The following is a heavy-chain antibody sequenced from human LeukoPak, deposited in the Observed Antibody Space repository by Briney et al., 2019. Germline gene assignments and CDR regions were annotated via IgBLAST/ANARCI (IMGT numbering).Heavy chain of an antibody. J-gene: IGHJ4*02. Sequence: GGSLRLSCAASGFTLSSYAMSWVRQAPGKGLEWVSAISDSGNTYHADSVKGRFTISRDSSKNTLFLQMNSLRPEDTAVYYCARGPDYDILADYFDYWGQGTLVTVSS. CDR2: ISDSGNT. D-gene: IGHD3-9*01. V-gene: IGHV3-23*01. CDR3: ARGPDYDILADYFDY. CDR1: GFTLSSYA.